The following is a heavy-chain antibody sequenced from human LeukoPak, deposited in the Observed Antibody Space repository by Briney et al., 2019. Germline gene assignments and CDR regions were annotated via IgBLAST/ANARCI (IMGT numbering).Heavy chain of an antibody. CDR2: IYPGDLDT. J-gene: IGHJ3*02. D-gene: IGHD3-10*01. V-gene: IGHV5-51*01. CDR3: ARQGGSGTYDAFDI. CDR1: GYLFTSYW. Sequence: GESLKISCKDTGYLFTSYWIAWVRQKPGKGLEWMGIIYPGDLDTRYNPSFEGQVTISADTSINSAYLQWDSLKASDTAMYFCARQGGSGTYDAFDIWGQGTMVTVPS.